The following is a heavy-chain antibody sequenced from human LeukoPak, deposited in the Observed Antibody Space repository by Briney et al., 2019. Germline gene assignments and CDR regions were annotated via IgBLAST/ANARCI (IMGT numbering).Heavy chain of an antibody. CDR2: LRGAGITT. CDR3: AKGRDIREASGSYHKSPLGY. J-gene: IGHJ4*02. CDR1: GFTFGSYT. Sequence: GGSLKLSCAASGFTFGSYTMSWVRQAPGKGLEWVSGLRGAGITTYYADSVKGRFTISRDNSKNTLYLQMNSLGAEDTAVYYCAKGRDIREASGSYHKSPLGYWGQGTLVTVSS. D-gene: IGHD3-10*01. V-gene: IGHV3-23*01.